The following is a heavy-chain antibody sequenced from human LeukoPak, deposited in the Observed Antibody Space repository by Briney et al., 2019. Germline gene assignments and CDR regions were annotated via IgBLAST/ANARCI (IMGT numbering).Heavy chain of an antibody. CDR1: GYTFTGYY. CDR3: ARDPCSSTSCYAGDY. V-gene: IGHV1-2*02. J-gene: IGHJ4*02. Sequence: ASVKVSCKASGYTFTGYYMHWVRQAPGQGLEWMGWINPNSGGTNYAQKFQGRVTMTRDTSISTAYMELSRLRSDDTAVYYCARDPCSSTSCYAGDYWGQGTLVTVSS. D-gene: IGHD2-2*01. CDR2: INPNSGGT.